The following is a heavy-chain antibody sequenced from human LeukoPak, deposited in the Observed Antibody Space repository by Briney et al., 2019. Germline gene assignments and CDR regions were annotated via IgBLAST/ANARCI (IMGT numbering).Heavy chain of an antibody. V-gene: IGHV3-23*01. CDR1: GFTFSSYA. Sequence: SGGSLRLSCAASGFTFSSYAMSWVRQAPGKGLEWVSGISGSGGSTYYADSVKGRFTISRGNSRNTLYLQMNSPRAEDTAVYYCAILPGYGSGWYEVNYWGQGTLVTVSS. CDR3: AILPGYGSGWYEVNY. J-gene: IGHJ4*02. CDR2: ISGSGGST. D-gene: IGHD6-13*01.